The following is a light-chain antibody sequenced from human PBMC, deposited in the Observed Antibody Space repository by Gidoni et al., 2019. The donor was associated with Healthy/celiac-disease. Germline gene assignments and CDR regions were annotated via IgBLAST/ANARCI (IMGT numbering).Light chain of an antibody. CDR1: QSISSW. Sequence: DIQMTQSPSTLSASVGDRVTITCRASQSISSWLAWYQPEPGKAPKLLIYKASSLESGGPARFSGSGAGTEFTLTISSLQPDDFATYYCQQYNSYSFTFGPGTKVDIK. V-gene: IGKV1-5*03. J-gene: IGKJ3*01. CDR2: KAS. CDR3: QQYNSYSFT.